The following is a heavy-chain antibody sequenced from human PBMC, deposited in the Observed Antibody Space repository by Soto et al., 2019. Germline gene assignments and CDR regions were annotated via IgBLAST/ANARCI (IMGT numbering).Heavy chain of an antibody. CDR3: ASVQNGDLPN. CDR2: IYYSGST. J-gene: IGHJ4*02. V-gene: IGHV4-59*01. D-gene: IGHD4-17*01. Sequence: SETPSLTCTVSGGSISSYYWSWIRQPPGKGLEWIGYIYYSGSTNYNPSLKSRVTISVDTSKNQFSLKLSSVTAADTAVYYCASVQNGDLPNWGQGTLVIVSS. CDR1: GGSISSYY.